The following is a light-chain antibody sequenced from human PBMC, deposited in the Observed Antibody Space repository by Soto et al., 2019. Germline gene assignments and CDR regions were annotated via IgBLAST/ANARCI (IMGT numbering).Light chain of an antibody. CDR1: QTISNY. V-gene: IGKV1-39*01. J-gene: IGKJ1*01. CDR2: AAS. CDR3: QQYNSYWT. Sequence: DIQMTQSPSSLSASVGDRVTITCRASQTISNYLNWCQQKPGEAPQHLIYAASSLRSGVPSRFSGTGSGTDFTLTISSLQPEDFATYYCQQYNSYWTFGQGTKVDIK.